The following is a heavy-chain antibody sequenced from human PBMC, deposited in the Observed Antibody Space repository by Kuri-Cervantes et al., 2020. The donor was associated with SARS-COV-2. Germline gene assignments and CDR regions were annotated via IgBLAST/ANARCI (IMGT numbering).Heavy chain of an antibody. D-gene: IGHD6-13*01. J-gene: IGHJ4*02. CDR1: GFTFDDYA. CDR2: IYSGGST. Sequence: GGSLRLSCAASGFTFDDYAMHWVRQAPGKGLEWVSVIYSGGSTYYADSVKGRFTISRDNSKNTLYLQMNSLRAEDTAVYYCARAGYSSSSRNYFDYWGQGTLVTVSS. V-gene: IGHV3-53*01. CDR3: ARAGYSSSSRNYFDY.